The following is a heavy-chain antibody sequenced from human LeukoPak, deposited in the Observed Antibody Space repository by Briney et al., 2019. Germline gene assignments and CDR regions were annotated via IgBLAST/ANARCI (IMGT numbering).Heavy chain of an antibody. CDR1: GYNYRDYY. Sequence: ASVKVSCKASGYNYRDYYINWVRHAPGQGLECMGWINPHSGGTRYAPKFQGRVTMSSDTAINTAYMELRRLRSDDTAVFYCARVNRFYLCKQQTAYDIWGQGTRVTVSS. J-gene: IGHJ3*02. V-gene: IGHV1-2*02. CDR2: INPHSGGT. CDR3: ARVNRFYLCKQQTAYDI. D-gene: IGHD6-13*01.